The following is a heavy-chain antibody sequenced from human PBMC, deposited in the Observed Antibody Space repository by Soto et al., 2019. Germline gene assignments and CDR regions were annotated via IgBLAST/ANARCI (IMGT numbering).Heavy chain of an antibody. J-gene: IGHJ3*02. D-gene: IGHD1-26*01. CDR3: AREWEDAFDI. CDR1: GGSISSYY. Sequence: SETLSLTCTVSGGSISSYYWSWIRQPPGKGLEWFWYIFYSGSTNYNPSFKSRVTLSVDTSKNHFSLKLSFVTAADTAVYYCAREWEDAFDIWGQGTMVT. V-gene: IGHV4-59*01. CDR2: IFYSGST.